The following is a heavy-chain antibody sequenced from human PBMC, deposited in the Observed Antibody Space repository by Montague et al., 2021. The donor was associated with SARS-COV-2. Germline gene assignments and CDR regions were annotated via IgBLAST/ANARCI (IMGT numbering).Heavy chain of an antibody. CDR1: GGSTSSYY. Sequence: SETLSLTCTVSGGSTSSYYWSWIRQPLGKGLEWIGYIYYSGSTNYNPSLKSRVTISVDTSKNQFSLKLSSVTAADTAVYYCARHRGLVPVSGSSVDFWGRGTLVTVSS. CDR3: ARHRGLVPVSGSSVDF. D-gene: IGHD6-6*01. J-gene: IGHJ4*02. V-gene: IGHV4-59*08. CDR2: IYYSGST.